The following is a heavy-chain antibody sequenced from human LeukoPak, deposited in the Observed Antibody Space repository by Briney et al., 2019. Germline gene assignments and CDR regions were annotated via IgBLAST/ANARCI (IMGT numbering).Heavy chain of an antibody. CDR2: IYYSGST. CDR3: ARVDFDWLFDY. Sequence: PSETLSLTCTVPGGSISSYYWSWFRQPPGKGLKWFGYIYYSGSTNYNPSLKSRVTISVDTSKNQFSLKLSSVTAADTAVYYCARVDFDWLFDYWGHGTLVTVSS. D-gene: IGHD3-9*01. J-gene: IGHJ4*01. V-gene: IGHV4-59*01. CDR1: GGSISSYY.